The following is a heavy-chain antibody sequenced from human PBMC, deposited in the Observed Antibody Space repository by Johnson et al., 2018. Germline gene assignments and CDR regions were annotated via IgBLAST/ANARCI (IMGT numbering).Heavy chain of an antibody. CDR1: GFTFSSYG. CDR3: ARDPAVGGGDAFDI. V-gene: IGHV3-33*01. J-gene: IGHJ3*02. CDR2: IWYDGSNK. D-gene: IGHD6-19*01. Sequence: VQLVQSGGGVVQPGRSLRLSCAASGFTFSSYGMHWVRQAPGKGLEWVAIIWYDGSNKYYADSVKGRFTISRDNSKNTLYLQMNSLRAGDTGVYYCARDPAVGGGDAFDIWGQGTMVTVSS.